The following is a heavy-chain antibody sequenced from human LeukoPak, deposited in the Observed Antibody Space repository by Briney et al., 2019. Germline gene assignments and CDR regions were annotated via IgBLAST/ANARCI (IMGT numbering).Heavy chain of an antibody. Sequence: GGSLRLSCAASGFTFSSYGMHWVRQAPGKGLEWVAVIWYDGSNTYYADSVTGRFTISRDNSKKTLYLQMNSLRAEDTAVYYCARAGNYGSGSYFRDAFDIWGQGTMVTVSS. CDR3: ARAGNYGSGSYFRDAFDI. CDR1: GFTFSSYG. J-gene: IGHJ3*02. V-gene: IGHV3-33*01. D-gene: IGHD3-10*01. CDR2: IWYDGSNT.